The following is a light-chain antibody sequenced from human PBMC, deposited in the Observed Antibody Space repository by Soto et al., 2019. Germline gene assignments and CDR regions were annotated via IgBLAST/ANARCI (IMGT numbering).Light chain of an antibody. V-gene: IGKV1-39*01. CDR3: QQSLSTPLT. Sequence: DIEMTQSPSSLSASVGDRITITCRASHNIKSYLNWYQHNPGKAPKLLIYAASSLQSGVPSRFSGSGSGTAFTLTSNSLQPEYFATYYCQQSLSTPLTFGGGTKVDIK. J-gene: IGKJ4*01. CDR1: HNIKSY. CDR2: AAS.